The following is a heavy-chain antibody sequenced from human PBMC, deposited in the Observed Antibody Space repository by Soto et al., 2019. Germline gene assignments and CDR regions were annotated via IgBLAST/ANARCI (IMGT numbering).Heavy chain of an antibody. D-gene: IGHD2-2*01. Sequence: QVQLVQSGADVKTPGASVRVSCKASGYTFTGYYVHWVREAPGEGLEWMGWINPETGGTSYAQKFQGRVTLSRDTSTNTAYLDVSRLRFDDAAVYFCARERYQVISDGMDVWGQGTTVTVSS. CDR3: ARERYQVISDGMDV. CDR1: GYTFTGYY. J-gene: IGHJ6*02. CDR2: INPETGGT. V-gene: IGHV1-2*02.